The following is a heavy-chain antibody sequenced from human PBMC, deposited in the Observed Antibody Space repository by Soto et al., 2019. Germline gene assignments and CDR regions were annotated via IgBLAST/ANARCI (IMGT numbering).Heavy chain of an antibody. D-gene: IGHD3-10*01. CDR2: INVANGDT. CDR3: ASKDSYGAGIYYFDH. Sequence: QVQLVQSGAEVKKPGASVKVSCKASGYTSTAYPMHWVRQAPGQRLEWMGWINVANGDTGYSQKFQGRVTVTRDTSASTVYMELGSLTSEDTAVYYCASKDSYGAGIYYFDHWGQGTLVTVSS. CDR1: GYTSTAYP. J-gene: IGHJ4*02. V-gene: IGHV1-3*01.